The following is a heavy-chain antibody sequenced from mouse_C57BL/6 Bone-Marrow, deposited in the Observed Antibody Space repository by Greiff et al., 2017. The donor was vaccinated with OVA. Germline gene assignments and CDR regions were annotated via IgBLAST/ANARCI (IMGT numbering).Heavy chain of an antibody. CDR3: ARGGVTTKGYFDY. D-gene: IGHD2-2*01. CDR1: GYSITSGYY. V-gene: IGHV3-6*01. Sequence: EVKLQESGPGLVKPSQSLSLTCSVTGYSITSGYYWNWIRQFPGNKLEWMGYISYDGSNNYNPSLKNRISITRDTSKNQFFLKLNSVTTEDTATYYCARGGVTTKGYFDYWGQGTTLTVSS. CDR2: ISYDGSN. J-gene: IGHJ2*01.